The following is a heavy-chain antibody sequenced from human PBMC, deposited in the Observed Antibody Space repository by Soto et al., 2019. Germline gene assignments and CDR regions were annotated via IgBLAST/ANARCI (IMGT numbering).Heavy chain of an antibody. CDR2: IYYRGST. CDR1: GDSISGYY. J-gene: IGHJ2*01. CDR3: ARRLAAAGIRGYFDL. V-gene: IGHV4-59*08. Sequence: SETLSLTCTVSGDSISGYYWSWIRQPPGKGLEWIGSIYYRGSTNYNPSLKSRVTISLDTSNNQFSLRLSSVAATDTAIYYCARRLAAAGIRGYFDLWGRGTLVTVSS. D-gene: IGHD6-13*01.